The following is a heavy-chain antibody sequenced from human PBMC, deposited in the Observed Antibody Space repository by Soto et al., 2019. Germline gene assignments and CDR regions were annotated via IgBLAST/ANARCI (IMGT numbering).Heavy chain of an antibody. CDR3: ARGGFGGHYGMDV. V-gene: IGHV4-59*01. CDR1: GGSINRYF. D-gene: IGHD3-10*01. J-gene: IGHJ6*02. Sequence: TSETLSLTCTVSGGSINRYFWSWIRQPPGKGLEWIGYIHYSGTTNYNPSLKSRVTISVDTSKTRFSLKLNSVTAADTAVYYCARGGFGGHYGMDVWGQGTSVTVSS. CDR2: IHYSGTT.